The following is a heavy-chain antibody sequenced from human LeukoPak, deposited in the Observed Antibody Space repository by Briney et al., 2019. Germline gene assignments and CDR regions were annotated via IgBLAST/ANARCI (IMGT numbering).Heavy chain of an antibody. V-gene: IGHV4-59*01. J-gene: IGHJ2*01. D-gene: IGHD3-22*01. CDR1: GGSISNYY. CDR3: ARAGYDTSGFWYFDI. CDR2: MYYSGST. Sequence: SETLSLTCSVSGGSISNYYWSWIRQPPGKGLDWIGSMYYSGSTNYNPSLKCRATISEDTSKKQFSLKLSSVTAADTAVYCARAGYDTSGFWYFDIWGRGTLVTVYS.